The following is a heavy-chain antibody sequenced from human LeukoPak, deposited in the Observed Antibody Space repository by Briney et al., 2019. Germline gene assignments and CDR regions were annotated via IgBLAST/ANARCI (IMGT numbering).Heavy chain of an antibody. V-gene: IGHV3-30*02. CDR3: AKDTFSSLRVVTRLHYFDY. D-gene: IGHD3-16*01. J-gene: IGHJ4*02. CDR1: GFTFSSYG. CDR2: IRYDGSNK. Sequence: PGGSLRLSCAASGFTFSSYGMHWVRQAPGKGLEWVAFIRYDGSNKYYADSVKGRFTISRDNSKNTLYLQMNSLRAEDTAVYYCAKDTFSSLRVVTRLHYFDYWGQGTLVTVSS.